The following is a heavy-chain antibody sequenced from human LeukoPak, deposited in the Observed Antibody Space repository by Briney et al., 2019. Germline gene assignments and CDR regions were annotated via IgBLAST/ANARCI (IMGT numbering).Heavy chain of an antibody. D-gene: IGHD5-18*01. V-gene: IGHV1-18*01. CDR2: ISAYNGNT. Sequence: ASVKVSCKASGYTFTSYGISWVRQAPGQGLEWMGWISAYNGNTNYAQKFQDRVTMTTDTPTSTAYMELRSLRSDDTAVYYCARDFVDTVMVVDYWGQRTLVTLSS. CDR1: GYTFTSYG. CDR3: ARDFVDTVMVVDY. J-gene: IGHJ4*02.